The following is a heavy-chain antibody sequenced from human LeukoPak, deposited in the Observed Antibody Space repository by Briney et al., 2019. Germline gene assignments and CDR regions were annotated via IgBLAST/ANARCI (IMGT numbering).Heavy chain of an antibody. CDR3: ARGLGYCSSTSCLTDY. V-gene: IGHV4-34*01. J-gene: IGHJ4*02. D-gene: IGHD2-2*01. Sequence: SETLSLTCAVYGVSFSGYYWSWIRQPPGKGLEWIGEINHSGSTNYNPSLKSRVTISVDTSKNQFSLKLSSVTAADTAVYYCARGLGYCSSTSCLTDYWGQGTLVTVSS. CDR2: INHSGST. CDR1: GVSFSGYY.